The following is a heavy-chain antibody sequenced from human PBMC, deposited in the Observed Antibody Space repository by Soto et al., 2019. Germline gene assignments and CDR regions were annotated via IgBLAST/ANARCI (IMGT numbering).Heavy chain of an antibody. CDR1: GGSISSYY. J-gene: IGHJ4*02. Sequence: QVQLQESGPGLVKPSETLSLTCTVSGGSISSYYWSWIRQPPGKGLEWIGYIYYSGSTNYNPSLKSRATISVDTSKNQFSLKLSSVTAADTAVYYCARHPFTLEYSSSGFDYWGQGTLVTVSS. CDR3: ARHPFTLEYSSSGFDY. CDR2: IYYSGST. V-gene: IGHV4-59*08. D-gene: IGHD6-6*01.